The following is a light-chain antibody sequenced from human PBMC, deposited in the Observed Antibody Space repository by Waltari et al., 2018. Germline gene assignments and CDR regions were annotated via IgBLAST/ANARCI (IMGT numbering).Light chain of an antibody. J-gene: IGKJ1*01. CDR3: QQYYTIPWT. CDR2: WAS. Sequence: DIVMTQSPDSLAVSLGERSTLNFKSSQSVLYTPHHKSLLAWFQQKTGQPPKLLNPWASTREAAVPDRCSGSGSGRDFTLTISSLQAEDVAVYYCQQYYTIPWTFGQGTKVEIK. V-gene: IGKV4-1*01. CDR1: QSVLYTPHHKSL.